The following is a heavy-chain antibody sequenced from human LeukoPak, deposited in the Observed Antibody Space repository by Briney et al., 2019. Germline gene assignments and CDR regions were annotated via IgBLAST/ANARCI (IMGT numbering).Heavy chain of an antibody. CDR1: GGSFSGYY. Sequence: PSETLSLTCAVYGGSFSGYYWSWIRQPLVKGLEWIGEINHSGSTNYNPSLKSRVTISVDTSKNQFSLKLSSVTAADTAVYYCAVGYYFDYWGQGTLVTVSS. V-gene: IGHV4-34*01. J-gene: IGHJ4*02. CDR3: AVGYYFDY. CDR2: INHSGST. D-gene: IGHD1-26*01.